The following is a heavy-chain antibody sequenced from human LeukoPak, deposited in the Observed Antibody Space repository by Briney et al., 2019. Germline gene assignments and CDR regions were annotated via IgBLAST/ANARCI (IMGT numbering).Heavy chain of an antibody. J-gene: IGHJ5*02. CDR2: ISYTSHPI. D-gene: IGHD5-24*01. V-gene: IGHV3-48*01. CDR3: ARAPRADDNWFGP. CDR1: GFTFSSYG. Sequence: GGSLRLSCAASGFTFSSYGMSWVRQAPGKGLEWISYISYTSHPIHYADSVKGRFTISRDNGKNSLYLQMNSLRAEDTAVYYCARAPRADDNWFGPWGQGTLVTVSS.